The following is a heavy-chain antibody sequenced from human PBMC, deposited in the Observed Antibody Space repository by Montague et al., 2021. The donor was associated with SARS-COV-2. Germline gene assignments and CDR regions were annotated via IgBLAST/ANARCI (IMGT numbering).Heavy chain of an antibody. J-gene: IGHJ4*02. V-gene: IGHV4-39*01. CDR2: STHXGST. CDR1: GFSLSTSGMC. D-gene: IGHD3-22*01. CDR3: ARGILSMNMAVVVLLGGIYYFDS. Sequence: LVKPTQTLTLTCTFSGFSLSTSGMCVSWIRQPPGKGLEWIGESTHXGSTNYNPSLKSRVTVSVDTSKNQFSLKLSSVTAADTAVYYCARGILSMNMAVVVLLGGIYYFDSWGQGTLVAVSS.